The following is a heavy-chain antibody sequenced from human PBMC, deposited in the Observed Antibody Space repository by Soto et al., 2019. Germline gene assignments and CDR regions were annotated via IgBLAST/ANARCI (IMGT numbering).Heavy chain of an antibody. D-gene: IGHD6-13*01. CDR1: GFSLSTRGVG. Sequence: QITLKESGPTLVKPTQTLTLTCTFSGFSLSTRGVGVGWVRQPPGKALEWLKLIYWDDDKYYSPSVKRRLTITKHTSKNQVVLTMTNMDPVDTATYYCAVVFYRSSHFDYWGQGTLVTLSS. V-gene: IGHV2-5*02. CDR2: IYWDDDK. CDR3: AVVFYRSSHFDY. J-gene: IGHJ4*02.